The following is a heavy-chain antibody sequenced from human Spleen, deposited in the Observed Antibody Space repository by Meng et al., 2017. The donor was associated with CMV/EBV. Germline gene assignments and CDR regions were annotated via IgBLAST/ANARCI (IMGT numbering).Heavy chain of an antibody. J-gene: IGHJ6*02. V-gene: IGHV3-30*02. CDR3: AKDIVGDILTGYQDYYYYGMDV. D-gene: IGHD3-9*01. CDR2: IRYDGTNK. CDR1: GFTFTNYA. Sequence: GESLKISCAASGFTFTNYAMHWVRQAPGKGLEWVATIRYDGTNKYYGESVKGRFTISRDNSTNTLYLQMKGLRAEDTALYYCAKDIVGDILTGYQDYYYYGMDVWGQGTTVTVSS.